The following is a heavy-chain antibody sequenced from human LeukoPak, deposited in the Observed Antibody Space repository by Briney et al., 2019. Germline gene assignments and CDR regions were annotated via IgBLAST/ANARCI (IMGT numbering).Heavy chain of an antibody. D-gene: IGHD2-2*02. CDR2: IYSGGST. CDR3: AKEGYCSSTSCYTLVDAFDI. V-gene: IGHV3-53*01. Sequence: GGSLRLSCAASGFTVSSNYTSGVRQAPGKGLEWVSVIYSGGSTYYADSVKGRFTISRDNSKNTLYLQMNSLRAEDTAVYYCAKEGYCSSTSCYTLVDAFDIWGQGTMVTVSS. CDR1: GFTVSSNY. J-gene: IGHJ3*02.